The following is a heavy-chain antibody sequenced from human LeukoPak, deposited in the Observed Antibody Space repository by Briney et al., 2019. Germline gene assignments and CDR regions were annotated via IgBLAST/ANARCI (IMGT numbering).Heavy chain of an antibody. CDR3: ARVATAGTGVTYYYYGMDV. J-gene: IGHJ6*02. CDR2: INHSGST. CDR1: GGSFSGYY. Sequence: SETLSLTCAVYGGSFSGYYWSWVRQPPGKGLEWIGEINHSGSTNYNPSLKSRVTISVDTSKNQFSLKLSSVTAADTAVYYCARVATAGTGVTYYYYGMDVWGQGTTVTVSS. D-gene: IGHD6-13*01. V-gene: IGHV4-34*01.